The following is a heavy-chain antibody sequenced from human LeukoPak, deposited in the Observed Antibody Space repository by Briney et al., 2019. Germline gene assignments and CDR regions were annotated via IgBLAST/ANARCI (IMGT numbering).Heavy chain of an antibody. D-gene: IGHD4-23*01. V-gene: IGHV1-69*05. CDR1: GGTFSSYA. Sequence: GASVKVSCKASGGTFSSYAISWVRQAPGQGLEWMGGIIPIFGTANYAQKFQGRVTITTDESTSTAYMELSSLRSEDTAVYYCARESYGGNSGDDDAFDIWGQGTMVTVSS. CDR2: IIPIFGTA. J-gene: IGHJ3*02. CDR3: ARESYGGNSGDDDAFDI.